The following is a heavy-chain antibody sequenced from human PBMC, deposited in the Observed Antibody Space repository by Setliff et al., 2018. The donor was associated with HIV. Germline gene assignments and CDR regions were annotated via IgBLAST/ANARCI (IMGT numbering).Heavy chain of an antibody. CDR2: IYFTGSS. Sequence: SETLSLTCTVSGGSISTYYWSWIRQPPGKGLEWIGSIYFTGSSDNNPSLKSRVTLSVDTSKHQFSLKLSSVTAADTAVYYCARLGDSGYDFRGYFDYWGQGKLVTVSS. J-gene: IGHJ4*02. D-gene: IGHD5-12*01. V-gene: IGHV4-59*01. CDR3: ARLGDSGYDFRGYFDY. CDR1: GGSISTYY.